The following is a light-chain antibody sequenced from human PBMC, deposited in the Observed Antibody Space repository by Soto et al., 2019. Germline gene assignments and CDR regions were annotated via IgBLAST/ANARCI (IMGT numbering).Light chain of an antibody. J-gene: IGKJ4*01. CDR1: QSVSSSY. CDR2: GAS. V-gene: IGKV3-20*01. CDR3: QHYGLSPA. Sequence: EIVLTQSPGTLYLSPGERATLSCRASQSVSSSYLAWYQQKPGQAPRLLIYGASSRATGIPDRFSGSGSGTHFTLTISRLEPEDFSVYYCQHYGLSPAVGGGTKMEI.